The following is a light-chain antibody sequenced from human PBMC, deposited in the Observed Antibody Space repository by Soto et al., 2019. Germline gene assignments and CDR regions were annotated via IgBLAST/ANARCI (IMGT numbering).Light chain of an antibody. Sequence: QSVLTQPPSASGSPGQSVAISCTGTSSDVGGYNYVSWYQQHPGKAPKLMIYEVNKRPSGVPDRFSGSKSGNTASLTVSGLQAEDEADYYCCSYGDNNYFVFGSGTKVTVL. CDR2: EVN. CDR1: SSDVGGYNY. J-gene: IGLJ1*01. CDR3: CSYGDNNYFV. V-gene: IGLV2-8*01.